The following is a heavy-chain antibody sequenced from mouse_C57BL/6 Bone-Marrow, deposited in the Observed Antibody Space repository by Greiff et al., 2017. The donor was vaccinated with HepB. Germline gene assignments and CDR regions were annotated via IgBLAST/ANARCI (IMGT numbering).Heavy chain of an antibody. J-gene: IGHJ3*01. D-gene: IGHD1-1*01. CDR1: GFNIKDDY. V-gene: IGHV14-4*01. CDR2: IDPENGDT. CDR3: TTQGITTVVATPAWFAY. Sequence: EVQLQQSGAELVRPGASVKLSCTASGFNIKDDYMHWVKQRPEQGLEWIGWIDPENGDTEYASKFQGKATIPADTSSNTAYLQLSSLTSEDTAVYYCTTQGITTVVATPAWFAYWGQGTLVTVSA.